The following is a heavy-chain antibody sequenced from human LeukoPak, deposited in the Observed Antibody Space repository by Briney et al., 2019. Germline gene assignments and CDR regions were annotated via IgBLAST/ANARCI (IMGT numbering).Heavy chain of an antibody. J-gene: IGHJ5*02. CDR2: INHSGST. CDR3: ARGSRPFTPPLRYCSGTGCKGIWFDP. Sequence: SETLSLTCAVYGGSFSGYYWSWIRQPPGKGLEWIGEINHSGSTNYNPSLKSRVTISVDTSKNQFSLKLSSVTAADTAVYYCARGSRPFTPPLRYCSGTGCKGIWFDPWGQGTLVTVSS. CDR1: GGSFSGYY. D-gene: IGHD2-2*01. V-gene: IGHV4-34*01.